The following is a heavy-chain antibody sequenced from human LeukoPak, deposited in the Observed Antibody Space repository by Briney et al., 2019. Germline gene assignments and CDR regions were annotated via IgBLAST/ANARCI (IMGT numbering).Heavy chain of an antibody. D-gene: IGHD3-16*01. J-gene: IGHJ5*02. Sequence: SETLSLTCSVSGGSVTSGIYHWGWIRQSPGKGLEWIGSVYFDGGTHYNPSLQSRVTISIDTSKNQFSLRLSSVTAADTALYYCARDHYYDGRGRFDPWGQETLVTVSS. CDR3: ARDHYYDGRGRFDP. CDR1: GGSVTSGIYH. CDR2: VYFDGGT. V-gene: IGHV4-39*07.